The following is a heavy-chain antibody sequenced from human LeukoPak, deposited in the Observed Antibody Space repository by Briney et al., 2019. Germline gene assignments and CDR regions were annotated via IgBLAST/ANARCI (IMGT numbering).Heavy chain of an antibody. CDR1: GGSISSYY. CDR2: IYYSGST. CDR3: ARRADWFDP. D-gene: IGHD6-19*01. V-gene: IGHV4-59*01. Sequence: KTSETLYLTCTVSGGSISSYYWSWIRQPPGKGLEWIGYIYYSGSTNYNPSLKSRVTISVDTSKNQFSLKLSSVTAADTAVYYCARRADWFDPWGQGTLVTVSS. J-gene: IGHJ5*02.